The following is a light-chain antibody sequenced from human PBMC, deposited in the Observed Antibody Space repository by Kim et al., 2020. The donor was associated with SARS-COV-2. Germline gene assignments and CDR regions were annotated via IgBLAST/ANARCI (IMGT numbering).Light chain of an antibody. CDR2: YDS. CDR3: QVWDSSSDHPV. Sequence: APGETARITCGGNNIGSKSVHWYQQKPGQAPVLVIYYDSDRPSGIPERFSGSNSGNTATLTISRVEAGDEADYYCQVWDSSSDHPVFGTGTKVTVL. J-gene: IGLJ1*01. CDR1: NIGSKS. V-gene: IGLV3-21*04.